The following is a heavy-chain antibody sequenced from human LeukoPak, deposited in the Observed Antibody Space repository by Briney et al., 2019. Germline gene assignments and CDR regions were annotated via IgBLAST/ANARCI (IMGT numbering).Heavy chain of an antibody. J-gene: IGHJ4*02. CDR2: INSDGSST. CDR3: ARFVAAGKTFDY. Sequence: PGGSQRLSCAASGFTFSSYWMHWVRQAPGKGLVWVSRINSDGSSTSYADSVKGRFTISRDNAKNTLYLQMNSLRAEDTAVYYCARFVAAGKTFDYWGQGTLVTVSS. D-gene: IGHD6-13*01. V-gene: IGHV3-74*01. CDR1: GFTFSSYW.